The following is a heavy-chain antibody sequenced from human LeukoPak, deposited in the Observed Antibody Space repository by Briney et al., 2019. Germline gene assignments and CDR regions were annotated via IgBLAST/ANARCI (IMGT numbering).Heavy chain of an antibody. J-gene: IGHJ4*02. CDR2: ISGSGGST. D-gene: IGHD3-10*01. Sequence: GGSLRLSCAASGFTFSSYAMSWVRQAPGKGLEWVSAISGSGGSTYYADSVKGRFTISRDNSKNTLYLQMNSLRAEDTAVYYCAKLLFYGSGSYYNGPFDYWGQGTLVTVSS. CDR1: GFTFSSYA. CDR3: AKLLFYGSGSYYNGPFDY. V-gene: IGHV3-23*01.